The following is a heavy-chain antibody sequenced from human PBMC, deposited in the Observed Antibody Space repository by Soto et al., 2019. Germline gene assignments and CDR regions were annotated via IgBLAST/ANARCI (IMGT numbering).Heavy chain of an antibody. J-gene: IGHJ4*02. CDR2: ISYDGSNK. CDR3: ARHNPQFPSSSTAADY. CDR1: GFTFSSYG. D-gene: IGHD2-2*01. V-gene: IGHV3-30*03. Sequence: GGSLRLSCAASGFTFSSYGMHWVRQAPGKGLEWVAVISYDGSNKYYADSVKGRFTISRDNSKNTLYLQMNSLRAEDTAVYYCARHNPQFPSSSTAADYWGQGTLVTVYS.